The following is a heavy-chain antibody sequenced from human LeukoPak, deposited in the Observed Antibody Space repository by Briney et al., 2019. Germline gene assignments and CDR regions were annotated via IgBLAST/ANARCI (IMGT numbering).Heavy chain of an antibody. CDR1: GFTLSSYS. V-gene: IGHV3-21*01. D-gene: IGHD3-22*01. CDR3: SRDYYDSSGPVVY. Sequence: GGSLRLSCAASGFTLSSYSMNWVRQAPGKGLEWVSSISSSSSYIYYAESVKGRFTISRDNAKNSLYLQMNSLRAEDTAVYYCSRDYYDSSGPVVYWGQGTLVTVSS. J-gene: IGHJ4*02. CDR2: ISSSSSYI.